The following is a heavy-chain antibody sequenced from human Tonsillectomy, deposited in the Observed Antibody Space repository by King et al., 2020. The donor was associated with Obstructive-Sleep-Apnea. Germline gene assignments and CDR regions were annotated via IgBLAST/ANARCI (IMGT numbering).Heavy chain of an antibody. CDR1: GFTFSSYA. CDR3: ARDLKDYYGSGSY. J-gene: IGHJ4*02. D-gene: IGHD3-10*01. V-gene: IGHV3-30*04. CDR2: ISSEGIKK. Sequence: VQLVESGGCVVQPGRSLRLSCAASGFTFSSYAMHWVRQAPGKGLECVAIISSEGIKKYYADSVKGRFTISRDNSKNTVYLEMSSLRAEDTAVYYCARDLKDYYGSGSYWGQGTLVTVSS.